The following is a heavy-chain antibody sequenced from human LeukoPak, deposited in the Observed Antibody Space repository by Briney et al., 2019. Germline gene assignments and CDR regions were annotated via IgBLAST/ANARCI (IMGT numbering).Heavy chain of an antibody. CDR1: GGSISSGSYY. CDR3: ARYCSSTSCYLDAFDI. J-gene: IGHJ3*02. V-gene: IGHV4-61*02. Sequence: SETLSLTCTVSGGSISSGSYYWSWIRQPAGKGLEWIGRIYTSGSTNYNPSLKSRVSISVGTSKNQFSLKLSSVTAADTAVYYCARYCSSTSCYLDAFDIWGQGTMVTVSS. CDR2: IYTSGST. D-gene: IGHD2-2*01.